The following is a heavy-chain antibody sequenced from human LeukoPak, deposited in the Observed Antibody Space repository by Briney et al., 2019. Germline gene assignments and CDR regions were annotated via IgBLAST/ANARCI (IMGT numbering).Heavy chain of an antibody. CDR1: GFTFDDYA. V-gene: IGHV3-9*01. CDR3: AKDMGSIVGAPGS. CDR2: ISWNSGSI. J-gene: IGHJ5*02. Sequence: GRSLRLSCAASGFTFDDYAVHWVRQAPGKGLEWVSGISWNSGSIGYADSVKGRFTISRDNAKNSLYLQMNSLRTEDTALYYCAKDMGSIVGAPGSWGQATLVTVSS. D-gene: IGHD1-26*01.